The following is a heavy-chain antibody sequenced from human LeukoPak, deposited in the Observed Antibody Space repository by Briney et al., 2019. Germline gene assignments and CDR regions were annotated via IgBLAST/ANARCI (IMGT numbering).Heavy chain of an antibody. J-gene: IGHJ4*02. CDR1: GFTFSSYA. Sequence: GGSLRLSCAASGFTFSSYAMSWVRQAPGKGLEWVSAISGSGGSTYYADSVKGRFTISRDNSKNTQYLQMNSLRAEDTAVYYCAKDRGSGSFSDWGQGTLVTVSS. CDR2: ISGSGGST. V-gene: IGHV3-23*01. D-gene: IGHD3-10*01. CDR3: AKDRGSGSFSD.